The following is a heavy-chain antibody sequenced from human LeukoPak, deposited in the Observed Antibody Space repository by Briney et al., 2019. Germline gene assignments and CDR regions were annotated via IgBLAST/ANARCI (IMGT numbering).Heavy chain of an antibody. Sequence: GESLKISCKGSGYSFTSYWITWVRQMPRKGLEWMGRIDTSDSYTNYSPSFQGHVTISADESISTAYLQWSSLKASDTAMYYCARLGVEMATIIYDYWGQGTLVTVSS. CDR2: IDTSDSYT. CDR3: ARLGVEMATIIYDY. J-gene: IGHJ4*02. V-gene: IGHV5-10-1*01. D-gene: IGHD5-24*01. CDR1: GYSFTSYW.